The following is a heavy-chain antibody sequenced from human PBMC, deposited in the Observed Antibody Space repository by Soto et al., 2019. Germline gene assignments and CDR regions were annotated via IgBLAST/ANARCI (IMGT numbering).Heavy chain of an antibody. CDR2: IYYSGST. J-gene: IGHJ4*02. Sequence: SETLSLTCTVSGGSVSSGSYYRSRIRQPPGKGLEWIGYIYYSGSTNYNPSLKSRVTISVDTSKNQFSLKLSSVTAADTAVYYCASGGIAAAGTLSYWGQGTLVTVSS. CDR1: GGSVSSGSYY. V-gene: IGHV4-61*01. CDR3: ASGGIAAAGTLSY. D-gene: IGHD6-13*01.